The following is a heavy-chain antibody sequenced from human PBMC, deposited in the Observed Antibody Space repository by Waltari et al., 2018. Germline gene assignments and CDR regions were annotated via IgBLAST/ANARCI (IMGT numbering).Heavy chain of an antibody. V-gene: IGHV1-2*02. CDR1: GYAFTGHL. CDR3: ARALRGLRRRDY. J-gene: IGHJ4*02. CDR2: INPNSGGT. Sequence: VQSGAEVKKPGASVRVSCKAFGYAFTGHLLEWVRQAPGQGLEWMGWINPNSGGTNYAQKFQGRVTMTRDTSITTAYMELSTLRFDDTAVYYCARALRGLRRRDYWGQGTLVTVSS. D-gene: IGHD3-10*01.